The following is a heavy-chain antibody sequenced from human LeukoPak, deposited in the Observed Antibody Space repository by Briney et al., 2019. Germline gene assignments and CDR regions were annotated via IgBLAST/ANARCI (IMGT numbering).Heavy chain of an antibody. V-gene: IGHV3-48*03. CDR2: ISISGTTI. CDR3: AREGLWGAARDAFDI. CDR1: GFTFSTYE. D-gene: IGHD6-6*01. J-gene: IGHJ3*02. Sequence: GGSLRLSCAASGFTFSTYEMNWVRQAPGKGLEWVSYISISGTTIYYADSVKGRFTISRDNAKNSLYLQMNSLRVEDMAVYYRAREGLWGAARDAFDIWGQGTMVTVSS.